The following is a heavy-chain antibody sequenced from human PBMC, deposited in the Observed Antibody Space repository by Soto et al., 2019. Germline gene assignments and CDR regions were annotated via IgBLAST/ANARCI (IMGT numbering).Heavy chain of an antibody. D-gene: IGHD3-3*01. J-gene: IGHJ6*02. V-gene: IGHV4-34*01. CDR1: GGSFSGYY. Sequence: VQLQQWGAGLLKPSETLSLTCAVYGGSFSGYYWSWIRQPPGKGLEWIGEINHSGSTNYNPSLKSRVTISVDTSKNQFSLKLSSVTAADTAVYYCARSPDTRITIFGVAPGGMDVWGQGTTVTVSS. CDR3: ARSPDTRITIFGVAPGGMDV. CDR2: INHSGST.